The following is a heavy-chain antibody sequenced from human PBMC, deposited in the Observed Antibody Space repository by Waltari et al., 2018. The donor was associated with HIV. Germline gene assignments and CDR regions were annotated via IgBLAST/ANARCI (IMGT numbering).Heavy chain of an antibody. V-gene: IGHV4-39*01. CDR2: IYYSGST. D-gene: IGHD7-27*01. CDR3: ATNKQGDPLGWFDP. CDR1: GGSISSSSYY. J-gene: IGHJ5*02. Sequence: QLQLQESGPGLVKPSETLSLTCTVSGGSISSSSYYWGWIRQPPGKGLEWIGSIYYSGSTYYNPSLKSRVTISVDTSKNQFSLKLSSVTAADTAVYYCATNKQGDPLGWFDPWGQGTLVTVSS.